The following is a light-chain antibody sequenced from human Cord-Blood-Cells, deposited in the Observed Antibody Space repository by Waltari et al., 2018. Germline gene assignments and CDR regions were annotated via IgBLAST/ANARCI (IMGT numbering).Light chain of an antibody. CDR2: GAS. CDR1: QRVSSN. Sequence: EIVMTQSPATLSVSPGERATLSCRASQRVSSNLAWYQQKPGQAPRLLIYGASTRATGTPARFSGSGSWTEFTLTISSLQSEDFAVYYCQQYNNWPYTFGQGTKLEIK. V-gene: IGKV3-15*01. CDR3: QQYNNWPYT. J-gene: IGKJ2*01.